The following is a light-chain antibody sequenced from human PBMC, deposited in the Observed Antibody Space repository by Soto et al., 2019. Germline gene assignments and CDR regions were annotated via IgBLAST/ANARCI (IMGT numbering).Light chain of an antibody. CDR3: HQYDNWPLT. CDR2: GAS. V-gene: IGKV3-15*01. Sequence: EIVMTQSPATLSVSPGERATLSCRTSQSVRDKLAWYQQKPGQAPGLLIYGASIRATGIPARFSGSGSDTEFTLTISSLQSEDFATYYCHQYDNWPLTFGPGTKVDIK. J-gene: IGKJ3*01. CDR1: QSVRDK.